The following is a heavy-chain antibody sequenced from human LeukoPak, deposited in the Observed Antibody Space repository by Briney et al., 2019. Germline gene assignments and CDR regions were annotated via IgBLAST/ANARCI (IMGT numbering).Heavy chain of an antibody. J-gene: IGHJ6*03. V-gene: IGHV4-39*07. Sequence: SETLSLTRTVSGGSISSSRYYWGWPRQPPGKGLEWIGSIYYSGSTYYNPSLKSRVTMSVDTSKNQFSLKLSSVTAADTAVYYCTTGYSNYLRYYYYFYMDVWGKGTTVTVSS. CDR2: IYYSGST. CDR3: TTGYSNYLRYYYYFYMDV. D-gene: IGHD4-11*01. CDR1: GGSISSSRYY.